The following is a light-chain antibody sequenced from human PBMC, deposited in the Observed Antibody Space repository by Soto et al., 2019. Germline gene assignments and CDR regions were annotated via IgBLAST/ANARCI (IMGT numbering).Light chain of an antibody. Sequence: QSVLTQPPSASGTPGQRVTISCSGSSSNIGINKVNWYQHLPGTAPKLLIYSNNQRPSGVPDRFSGSKSGTSASLAISGLQAEDEADYYCSSYTSSSTLFGGGTKLTVL. CDR3: SSYTSSSTL. CDR2: SNN. J-gene: IGLJ3*02. V-gene: IGLV1-44*01. CDR1: SSNIGINK.